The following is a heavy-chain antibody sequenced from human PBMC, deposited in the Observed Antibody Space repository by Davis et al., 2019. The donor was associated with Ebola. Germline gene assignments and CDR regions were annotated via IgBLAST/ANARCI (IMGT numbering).Heavy chain of an antibody. CDR3: ARHRAYYYGSGSPLDP. CDR2: IYYSGST. V-gene: IGHV4-39*01. Sequence: PSETLSLTCTVSGGSISSSSYYWGWIRQPPGKGLEWIGSIYYSGSTYYNPSLKSRVTISVDTSKNQFSLKLSSVTAADTAVYYCARHRAYYYGSGSPLDPWGQGTLVTVSS. CDR1: GGSISSSSYY. J-gene: IGHJ5*02. D-gene: IGHD3-10*01.